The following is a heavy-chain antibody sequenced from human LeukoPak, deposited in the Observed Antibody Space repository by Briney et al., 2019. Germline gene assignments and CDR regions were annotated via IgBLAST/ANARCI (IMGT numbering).Heavy chain of an antibody. D-gene: IGHD3-22*01. V-gene: IGHV3-53*01. Sequence: GGSLRLSCAASGFTVSSNYMSWVRQAPGKGLEWVSLIYRGGDTYYADSVKGRFTISRDNSKNTLYLQMNSLTAEDTAVYYCARDLSISSGYSYWGQGTLVTVSS. CDR1: GFTVSSNY. CDR3: ARDLSISSGYSY. CDR2: IYRGGDT. J-gene: IGHJ4*02.